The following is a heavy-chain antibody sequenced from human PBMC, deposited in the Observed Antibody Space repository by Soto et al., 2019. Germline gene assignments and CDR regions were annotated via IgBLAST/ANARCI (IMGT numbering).Heavy chain of an antibody. J-gene: IGHJ4*02. Sequence: GGSLRLSCAASGFTFSSYSMNWVRQAPGKGLEWVSSISSSSSYIYYADSVKGRFTISRDNSKNTLYLQMNSLRAEDTAVYYCAKAGLRYFDWLLSSQYYFDYWGQGTLVTVSS. D-gene: IGHD3-9*01. V-gene: IGHV3-21*04. CDR2: ISSSSSYI. CDR3: AKAGLRYFDWLLSSQYYFDY. CDR1: GFTFSSYS.